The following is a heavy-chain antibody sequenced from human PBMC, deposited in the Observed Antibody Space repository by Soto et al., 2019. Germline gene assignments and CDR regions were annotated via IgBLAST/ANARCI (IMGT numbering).Heavy chain of an antibody. CDR1: GGSFSDYF. V-gene: IGHV4-34*01. J-gene: IGHJ6*02. D-gene: IGHD5-12*01. CDR2: INHSGTT. CDR3: VATTMAYYYGMDV. Sequence: QVQLQQWGAGLLKPSETLSLTCAVYGGSFSDYFWSWIRQPPGKGLEWIGEINHSGTTNYNPSLKSRVTISIDTSKNPFSLNLTTVTAADTAVYYSVATTMAYYYGMDVWGQGTTVTVSS.